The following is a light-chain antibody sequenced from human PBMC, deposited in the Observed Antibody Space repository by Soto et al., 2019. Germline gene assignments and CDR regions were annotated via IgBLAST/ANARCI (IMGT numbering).Light chain of an antibody. J-gene: IGKJ2*01. CDR3: QQYGTPKYT. Sequence: EIVLAQSPGTLSLSPGERATLSCRASQSVSSSYLAWYQQKPGQAPRLLIYGASSRATGIPDRFSGSGSGTAFSLTISRLEPEDFAVYYCQQYGTPKYTFGQGTKLEIK. CDR2: GAS. V-gene: IGKV3-20*01. CDR1: QSVSSSY.